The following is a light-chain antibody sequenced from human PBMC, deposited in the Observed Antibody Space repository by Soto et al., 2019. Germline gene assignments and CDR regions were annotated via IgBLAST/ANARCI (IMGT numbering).Light chain of an antibody. V-gene: IGKV3-20*01. J-gene: IGKJ5*01. Sequence: EFVLTQSPGTLSLSPGERATLSCRASQSVSNSYVAWYQQKSGQAPRLLIYDTSSRVTGIPDRFSGSGSGTDFTLTISRLEPEDFAVFYCQQYGTSEIIFGQGRRLEIK. CDR2: DTS. CDR1: QSVSNSY. CDR3: QQYGTSEII.